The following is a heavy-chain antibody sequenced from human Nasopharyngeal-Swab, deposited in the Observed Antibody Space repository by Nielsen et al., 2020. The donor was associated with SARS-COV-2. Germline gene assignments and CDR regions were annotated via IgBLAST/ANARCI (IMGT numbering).Heavy chain of an antibody. CDR2: IYYSGST. CDR1: GGSISSSSYY. CDR3: ARHANYDYVWGSYRPHDAFDI. J-gene: IGHJ3*02. V-gene: IGHV4-39*01. Sequence: GSLRLSCNVSGGSISSSSYYWGWIRQPPGKGLEWIGSIYYSGSTYYNPSLKSRVTISVDTSKNQFSLKLSSVTAADTAVYYCARHANYDYVWGSYRPHDAFDIWGQGTMVTVSS. D-gene: IGHD3-16*02.